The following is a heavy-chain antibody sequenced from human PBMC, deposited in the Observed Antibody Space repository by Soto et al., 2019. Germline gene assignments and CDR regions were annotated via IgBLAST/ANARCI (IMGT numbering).Heavy chain of an antibody. CDR1: GFTFSQSA. V-gene: IGHV3-64D*06. CDR3: VRGGGHYAGSSLWFDS. D-gene: IGHD2-2*01. Sequence: PGGSLRLSCSASGFTFSQSAMHWVRQAPGKGLEYVAAIGSNGASTFYPGSVKGRFIISRDNSKNKLFLQMNTLRPDDTAVYYCVRGGGHYAGSSLWFDSWGQGTLVTVSS. J-gene: IGHJ5*01. CDR2: IGSNGAST.